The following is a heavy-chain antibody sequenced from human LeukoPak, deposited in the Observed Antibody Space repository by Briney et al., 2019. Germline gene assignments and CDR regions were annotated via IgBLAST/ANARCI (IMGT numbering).Heavy chain of an antibody. CDR3: AKWEDYVILTGYYDSDF. D-gene: IGHD3-9*01. CDR1: GLIFRNYA. V-gene: IGHV3-23*01. Sequence: AGSLRLSCAVSGLIFRNYAQRWARHPPGKGLEWDSAIPGSGDSTYHADSAKDRFTIFRDNSKNTLYVEMKTLRGEDTAVCYCAKWEDYVILTGYYDSDFWGQGTLVTVSS. J-gene: IGHJ4*02. CDR2: IPGSGDST.